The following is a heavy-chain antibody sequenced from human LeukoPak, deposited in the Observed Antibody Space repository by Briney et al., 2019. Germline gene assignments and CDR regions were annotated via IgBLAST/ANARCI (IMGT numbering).Heavy chain of an antibody. CDR1: GFTFSSYA. D-gene: IGHD3-10*01. CDR2: ISYDGSNK. V-gene: IGHV3-30-3*01. Sequence: GRSLRLSCAASGFTFSSYAMHWVRQAPGKGLEWAAVISYDGSNKYYADSVKGRFTISRDNSKNTLYLQMNSLRAEDTAVYYCARDISYGSGSYYNAFVYWGQGTLVTVSS. J-gene: IGHJ4*02. CDR3: ARDISYGSGSYYNAFVY.